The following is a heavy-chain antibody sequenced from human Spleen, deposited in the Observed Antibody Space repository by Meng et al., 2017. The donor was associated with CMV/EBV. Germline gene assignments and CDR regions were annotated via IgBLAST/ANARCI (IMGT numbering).Heavy chain of an antibody. CDR3: ARDLLNHGDSPGSFDP. J-gene: IGHJ5*02. D-gene: IGHD2-21*02. Sequence: GGSLRLSCAASGFTVSTNYMSWVRQAPGKGLEWVSVIYSGGSAYYADSVKGRFTISRDGSKNTLYLQMNSLRTEDTAVYYCARDLLNHGDSPGSFDPWGQGTLVTVSS. V-gene: IGHV3-66*02. CDR1: GFTVSTNY. CDR2: IYSGGSA.